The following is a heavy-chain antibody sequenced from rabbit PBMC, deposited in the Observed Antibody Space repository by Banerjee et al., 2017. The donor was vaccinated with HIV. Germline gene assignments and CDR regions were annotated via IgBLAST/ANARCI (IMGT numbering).Heavy chain of an antibody. V-gene: IGHV1S45*01. CDR2: IDAGSSGYT. Sequence: QEQLEESGGDLVKPEGSLTLTCTASGFSFSSSYYMCWVRQAPGKGLEWIACIDAGSSGYTWYANWAKGRFTISKTSSTTVTLQMTSMTAADTSTYFCARPTTSSGVYRDLWGQGTLVTVS. CDR3: ARPTTSSGVYRDL. J-gene: IGHJ3*01. D-gene: IGHD1-1*01. CDR1: GFSFSSSYY.